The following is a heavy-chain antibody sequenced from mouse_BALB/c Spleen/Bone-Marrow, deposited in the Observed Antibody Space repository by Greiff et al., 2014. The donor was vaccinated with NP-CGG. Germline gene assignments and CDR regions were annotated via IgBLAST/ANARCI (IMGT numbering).Heavy chain of an antibody. V-gene: IGHV3-2*02. CDR1: GYSITSDYA. CDR3: ARYYYASTYYYPMDH. CDR2: ISYSGNT. Sequence: EVQLQQSGPGLVKPSQSLSLTCTVTGYSITSDYAWNWIRQFPGDKLEWMGHISYSGNTNYNPSLKSRISITRDISKNQFFLQLKSVTTEDTGTYYCARYYYASTYYYPMDHWGQGTSVTVSS. D-gene: IGHD1-1*01. J-gene: IGHJ4*01.